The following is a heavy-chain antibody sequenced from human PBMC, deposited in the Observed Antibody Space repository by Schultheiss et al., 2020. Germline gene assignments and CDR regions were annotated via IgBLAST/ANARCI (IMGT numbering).Heavy chain of an antibody. V-gene: IGHV4-30-2*01. CDR1: GGSISSGGYS. Sequence: SETLSLTCAVSGGSISSGGYSWSWIRQPPGKGLEWIGYIYHSGSTYYNPSLKSRVTISVDTSKNHFSLKLSSVTAADTAVYYCAKFGADDAFDIWGQGTMVTVSS. J-gene: IGHJ3*02. CDR2: IYHSGST. CDR3: AKFGADDAFDI. D-gene: IGHD3-16*01.